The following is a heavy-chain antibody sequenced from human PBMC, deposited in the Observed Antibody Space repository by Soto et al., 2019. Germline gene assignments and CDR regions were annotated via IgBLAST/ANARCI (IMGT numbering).Heavy chain of an antibody. CDR3: ARGLYDSSGSLPLN. Sequence: VGSLTTSRKVSGYRFTSYWLGWVRQMPGKGLEWMGIIYAGDSDTRYSPSFQGQVTISADKSISTAYLQWSSLKASDTAMYYCARGLYDSSGSLPLNWGQGTMVTVSS. CDR1: GYRFTSYW. D-gene: IGHD3-22*01. CDR2: IYAGDSDT. J-gene: IGHJ4*02. V-gene: IGHV5-51*01.